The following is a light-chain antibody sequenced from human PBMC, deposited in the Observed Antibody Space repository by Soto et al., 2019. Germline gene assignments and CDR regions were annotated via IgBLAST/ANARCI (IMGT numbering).Light chain of an antibody. Sequence: EIVLTQSPGTLSLSQGERATLSCRASQSLSTGYLAWYQQKPGQAPRLLIYAASTRATGIPDRFSGSGSGTDFTLTISRLGPEDFAVYYCQQYDSSSYTFGQGNKLEIK. CDR2: AAS. CDR3: QQYDSSSYT. V-gene: IGKV3-20*01. CDR1: QSLSTGY. J-gene: IGKJ2*01.